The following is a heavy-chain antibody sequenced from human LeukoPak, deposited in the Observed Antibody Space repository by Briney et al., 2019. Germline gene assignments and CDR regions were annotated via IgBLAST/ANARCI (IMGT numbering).Heavy chain of an antibody. CDR2: INHSGST. V-gene: IGHV4-34*01. D-gene: IGHD3-22*01. CDR3: ARGGDYYDSSGYFPW. Sequence: PSETLSLTCAVYGGSFSGCYWSWIRQPPGKGLEWIGEINHSGSTNYNPSLKSRVTISVDTSKNQFSLKLSSVTAADTAVYYCARGGDYYDSSGYFPWWGQGTLVTVSS. J-gene: IGHJ4*02. CDR1: GGSFSGCY.